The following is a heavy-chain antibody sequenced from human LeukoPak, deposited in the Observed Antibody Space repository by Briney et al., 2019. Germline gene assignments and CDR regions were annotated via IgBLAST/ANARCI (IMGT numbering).Heavy chain of an antibody. CDR1: GGTFSSYA. CDR2: IIPIFGTA. J-gene: IGHJ4*02. D-gene: IGHD2-15*01. Sequence: GSSVKVSCKASGGTFSSYAISWVRQAPGQGLEWMGGIIPIFGTANYAQKFQGRVTITADESTSTAYMELSSLRSEDTAVYYCAIGYCSGGSCFYPHIFDYWGQGTLVTVSS. CDR3: AIGYCSGGSCFYPHIFDY. V-gene: IGHV1-69*01.